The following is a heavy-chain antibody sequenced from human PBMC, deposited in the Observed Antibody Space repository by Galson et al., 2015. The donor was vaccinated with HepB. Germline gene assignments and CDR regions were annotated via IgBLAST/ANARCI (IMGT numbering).Heavy chain of an antibody. CDR2: ITPIFATA. D-gene: IGHD6-6*01. CDR1: GGTFSTHT. V-gene: IGHV1-69*13. Sequence: SVKVSCKASGGTFSTHTISWVRQAPGQGLEWMGGITPIFATANYAQKFQGRVTITADVSTSTAYMELRRLRSDDTAVYYCAREGIAALKNPVDYWGQGTQVTVSS. CDR3: AREGIAALKNPVDY. J-gene: IGHJ4*02.